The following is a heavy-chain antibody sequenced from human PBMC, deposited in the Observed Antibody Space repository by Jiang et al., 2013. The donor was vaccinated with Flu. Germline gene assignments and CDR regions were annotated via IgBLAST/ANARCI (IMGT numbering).Heavy chain of an antibody. J-gene: IGHJ4*02. CDR2: TYYRSKWYN. D-gene: IGHD5-12*01. V-gene: IGHV6-1*01. CDR3: TRGATWNFDF. CDR1: GDSVSSNSAA. Sequence: AISGDSVSSNSAAWNWIRQSPSRGLEWLGRTYYRSKWYNDYAVSVRSRITINPDTSKNQFSLQLNSVTPEDTAVYYCTRGATWNFDFWGQGTLVTVSS.